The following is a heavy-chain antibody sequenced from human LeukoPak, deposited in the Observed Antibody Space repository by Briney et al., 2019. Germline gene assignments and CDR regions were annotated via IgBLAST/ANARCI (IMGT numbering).Heavy chain of an antibody. CDR2: INRNGIT. V-gene: IGHV4-4*07. CDR1: GGSISDSY. CDR3: GKESMSVAGTVEV. Sequence: SETLSLTCSVSGGSISDSYWGWIRQPAGSGLEWIGRINRNGITKYNPSLGSRVTMSVDPSKNRLSLTLRSVTAADTALYYCGKESMSVAGTVEVWGQGILVTVS. J-gene: IGHJ4*02. D-gene: IGHD6-19*01.